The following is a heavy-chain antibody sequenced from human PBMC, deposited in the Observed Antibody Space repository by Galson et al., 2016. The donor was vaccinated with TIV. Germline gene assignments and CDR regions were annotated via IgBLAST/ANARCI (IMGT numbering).Heavy chain of an antibody. CDR1: RFTFSSYA. V-gene: IGHV3-23*01. CDR3: ARGGGYGDVYIDF. CDR2: ISISGGRT. Sequence: LRLSCAASRFTFSSYAMSWVRQAPGKGLEWVSAISISGGRTYYADSVKGRFTFSRDNSKNTLYLQMDRRRAEDTAVYYCARGGGYGDVYIDFWGQGSLVTVSS. J-gene: IGHJ4*02. D-gene: IGHD4-17*01.